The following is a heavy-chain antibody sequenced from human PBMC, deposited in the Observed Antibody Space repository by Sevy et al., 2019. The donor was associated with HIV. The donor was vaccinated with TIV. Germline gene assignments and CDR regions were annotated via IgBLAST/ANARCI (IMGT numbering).Heavy chain of an antibody. V-gene: IGHV3-21*01. CDR3: ARDAEWYCSGGSCYPSY. J-gene: IGHJ4*02. Sequence: GGSLRLSCAASGFTFSSYSMNWVRQAPGKGLEWVSSISSSSSYIYYAYSVKGRFTISRDNAKNSLYLQMNSLRAEDTAVYYCARDAEWYCSGGSCYPSYWGQGTLVTVSS. CDR2: ISSSSSYI. CDR1: GFTFSSYS. D-gene: IGHD2-15*01.